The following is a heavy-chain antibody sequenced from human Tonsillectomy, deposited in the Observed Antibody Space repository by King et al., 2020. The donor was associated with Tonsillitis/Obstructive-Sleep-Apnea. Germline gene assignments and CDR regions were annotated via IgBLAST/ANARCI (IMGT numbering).Heavy chain of an antibody. CDR1: GFTFSSYI. J-gene: IGHJ4*02. V-gene: IGHV3-30*04. D-gene: IGHD6-19*01. Sequence: VQLVESGGGVVQPGRSLRLSCAASGFTFSSYIIYWVRQALGKGLEWVAAISYDGRKKYYADSVKGRFTISRDNSKNTLYLQMNNLRPEDTAVYYCARDGEQWQVGYFDYWGQGTLVTVSS. CDR3: ARDGEQWQVGYFDY. CDR2: ISYDGRKK.